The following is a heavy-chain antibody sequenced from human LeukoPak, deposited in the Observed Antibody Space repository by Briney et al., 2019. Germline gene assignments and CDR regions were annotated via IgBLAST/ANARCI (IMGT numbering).Heavy chain of an antibody. V-gene: IGHV3-30*02. CDR3: AKNHPARDGYSY. J-gene: IGHJ4*02. D-gene: IGHD5-24*01. CDR1: GFTFSSYA. Sequence: GGSLRLSCAASGFTFSSYAMHWFGQAPGKGLEGGPFIRYDGSNKNYADSVKGRFTIPRDNSKNTLYLQMNSLRAEDTAVYYCAKNHPARDGYSYWGQGTLVTVSS. CDR2: IRYDGSNK.